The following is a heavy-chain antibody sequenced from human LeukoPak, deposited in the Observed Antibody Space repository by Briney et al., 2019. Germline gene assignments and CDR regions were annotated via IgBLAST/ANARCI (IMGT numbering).Heavy chain of an antibody. V-gene: IGHV4-34*01. CDR3: ARLRITMNDAFDI. CDR2: GDHSGGT. D-gene: IGHD3-22*01. J-gene: IGHJ3*02. Sequence: SETLSLTCAVYGGSFNGYYWSWIRQTQGKGLEWIGEGDHSGGTKYNPSLKSRVTISVDTSKNQFSLKLSSVTAADTAVYYCARLRITMNDAFDIWGQGTMVTVSS. CDR1: GGSFNGYY.